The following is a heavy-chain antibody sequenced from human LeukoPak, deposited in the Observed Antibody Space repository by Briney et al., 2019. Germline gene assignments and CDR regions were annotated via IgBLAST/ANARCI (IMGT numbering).Heavy chain of an antibody. CDR3: AKGRYDILTGGD. J-gene: IGHJ4*02. D-gene: IGHD3-9*01. CDR2: ISGSGGST. Sequence: TGGSLRLSCAASGFTFSSYAMSWVRQAPGKGLEWVSAISGSGGSTYYADSVKGRFTNPRDNSKNTLYLQMNSLRAEDTAVYYCAKGRYDILTGGDWGQGTLVTVSS. CDR1: GFTFSSYA. V-gene: IGHV3-23*01.